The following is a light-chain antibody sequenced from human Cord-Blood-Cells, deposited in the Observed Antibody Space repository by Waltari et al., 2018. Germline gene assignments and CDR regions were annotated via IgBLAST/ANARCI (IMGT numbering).Light chain of an antibody. CDR1: VFGDKF. J-gene: IGLJ2*01. CDR2: QDS. CDR3: QAWDSSTGTGVV. V-gene: IGLV3-1*01. Sequence: SYPLSPPPSVCVSPWQTASATCSVDVFGDKFNYRYQQKPGQSPVLVSYQDSKRPSGIPERVSGSNSGNTATLAISGTLAMDEADYYCQAWDSSTGTGVVFGGGTKLTVL.